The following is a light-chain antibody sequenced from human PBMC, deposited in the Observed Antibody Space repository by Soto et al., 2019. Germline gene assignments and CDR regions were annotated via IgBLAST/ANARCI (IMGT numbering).Light chain of an antibody. CDR3: QQLTDWPPQWT. CDR2: DAS. J-gene: IGKJ1*01. V-gene: IGKV1-39*01. Sequence: DLQMTQSPSSLSASVGDRVTITCRASQSITTYLNWDRQKPGKAPKLLIYDASSLESGVPSRFSGSGSGTEFTLTISSLQPDDFAVYYCQQLTDWPPQWTFGQGTKVDIK. CDR1: QSITTY.